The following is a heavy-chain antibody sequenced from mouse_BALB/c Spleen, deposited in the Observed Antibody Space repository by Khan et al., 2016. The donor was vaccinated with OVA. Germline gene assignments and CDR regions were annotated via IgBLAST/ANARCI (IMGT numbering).Heavy chain of an antibody. Sequence: VQLQESGPGLVAPSQSLSITCTASGFSLTNYGVHWVRQPPREGLEWLGVIWAGGSTNYNSALMSRLSISKDNSKTQASLKMNSLQTNDTAMYYCCRPYCGSAWFAYWGQGTLVTVSA. CDR2: IWAGGST. D-gene: IGHD1-1*01. V-gene: IGHV2-9*02. CDR3: CRPYCGSAWFAY. J-gene: IGHJ3*01. CDR1: GFSLTNYG.